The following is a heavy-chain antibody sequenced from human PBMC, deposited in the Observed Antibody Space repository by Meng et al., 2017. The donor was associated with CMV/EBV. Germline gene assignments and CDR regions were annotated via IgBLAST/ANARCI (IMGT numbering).Heavy chain of an antibody. CDR2: ISSSSSYI. CDR1: GFTFSSYS. V-gene: IGHV3-21*01. J-gene: IGHJ3*02. Sequence: GGSLRLSCAASGFTFSSYSMNWVRQAPGKGLEWVSSISSSSSYIYYADSVKGRFTISRDNAKNSLYLQMNSLRAEDTAVYYCARREGGSYEGAFDIWGQGTMVTVS. CDR3: ARREGGSYEGAFDI. D-gene: IGHD1-26*01.